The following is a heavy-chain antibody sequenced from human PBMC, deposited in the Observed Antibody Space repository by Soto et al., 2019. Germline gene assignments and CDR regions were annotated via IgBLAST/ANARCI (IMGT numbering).Heavy chain of an antibody. CDR3: ARARRYYGSGSSPYYFDY. V-gene: IGHV1-18*01. CDR2: ISAYNGNT. D-gene: IGHD3-10*01. Sequence: ASVKVSCKASGYTFTSYGISWVRQAPGQGLEWMGWISAYNGNTNYAQKLQGRVTMTTDTSTSTAYMELRSLRSDDTAVYYCARARRYYGSGSSPYYFDYWGQGTLVTVSS. CDR1: GYTFTSYG. J-gene: IGHJ4*02.